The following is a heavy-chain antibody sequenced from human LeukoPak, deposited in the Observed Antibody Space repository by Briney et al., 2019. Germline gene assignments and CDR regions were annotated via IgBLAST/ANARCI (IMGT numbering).Heavy chain of an antibody. V-gene: IGHV1-69*13. CDR1: GGTFSSYA. J-gene: IGHJ4*02. CDR3: AFGAGGLQKWFLRIDY. D-gene: IGHD3-22*01. CDR2: IIPIFGTA. Sequence: SVKVSCKASGGTFSSYAISWVRQAPGQGLDWMGGIIPIFGTANYAQKFQGRVTITAGASTSTAYTELSSLRSEDTAVYYCAFGAGGLQKWFLRIDYWGQGTLVTVSS.